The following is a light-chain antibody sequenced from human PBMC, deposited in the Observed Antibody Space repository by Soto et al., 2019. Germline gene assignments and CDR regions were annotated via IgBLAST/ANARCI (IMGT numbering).Light chain of an antibody. Sequence: DIQMTQSPSSLSASVGDRVTITCRASQSISSYLNWYQQKPGKAPKLLIYAASSLQSGVPSRFSGSGSGTVFPPTSSSLQPKDFTTYYCQQSNSPPAFGKGTRL. V-gene: IGKV1-39*01. CDR3: QQSNSPPA. J-gene: IGKJ5*01. CDR2: AAS. CDR1: QSISSY.